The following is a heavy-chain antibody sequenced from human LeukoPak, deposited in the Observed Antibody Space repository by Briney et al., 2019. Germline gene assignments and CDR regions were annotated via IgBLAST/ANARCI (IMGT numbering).Heavy chain of an antibody. CDR1: GFTFSSYG. Sequence: GGSLRLSCAASGFTFSSYGLHWVRQAPGRGLEWVAVIWYDGSNKYYADSVKGRFTISRDNSKNTLYLQMNSLRAEDTAVYYCARDLGLFCSGGSCHPYSWGQGTLLTVSS. V-gene: IGHV3-33*01. J-gene: IGHJ4*02. D-gene: IGHD2-15*01. CDR3: ARDLGLFCSGGSCHPYS. CDR2: IWYDGSNK.